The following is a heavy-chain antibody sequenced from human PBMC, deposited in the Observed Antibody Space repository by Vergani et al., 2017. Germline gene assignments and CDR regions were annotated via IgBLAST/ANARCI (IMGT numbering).Heavy chain of an antibody. CDR2: IYYSGST. D-gene: IGHD4-17*01. CDR1: GGSIRSSSYY. CDR3: AREETDYGDYVYFDY. V-gene: IGHV4-39*07. J-gene: IGHJ4*02. Sequence: QLQLQESGPGLVKPSETLSLTCTVSGGSIRSSSYYWGWIRQPPGKGLEWIGSIYYSGSTYYNPSLKSRVTISVDTSKNQFSLKLSSVTAADTAVYYCAREETDYGDYVYFDYWGQGTLVTVSS.